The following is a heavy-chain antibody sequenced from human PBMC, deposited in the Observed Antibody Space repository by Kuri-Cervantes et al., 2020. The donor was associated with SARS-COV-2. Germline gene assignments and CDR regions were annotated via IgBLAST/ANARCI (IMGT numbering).Heavy chain of an antibody. CDR3: ARGVYDYVWGSYRLMGDY. D-gene: IGHD3-16*02. Sequence: ESLKISCTVSGGSISSSSYYWGWIRQPPGKGLEWIGSIYYSGSTYYNPSLKSRVTISVDTSKNQFSLKLSSVTAADTAVYYCARGVYDYVWGSYRLMGDYWGQGTLVTVSS. CDR2: IYYSGST. J-gene: IGHJ4*02. V-gene: IGHV4-39*01. CDR1: GGSISSSSYY.